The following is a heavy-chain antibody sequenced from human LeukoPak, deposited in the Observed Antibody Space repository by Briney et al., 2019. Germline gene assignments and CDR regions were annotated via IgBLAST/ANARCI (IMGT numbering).Heavy chain of an antibody. V-gene: IGHV3-7*03. CDR3: AKGGVYGDYYFDY. Sequence: GGSLRLSCAASGFTFSSYWMNWARQAPGKGLEWVASINHNGNVSYYVDSVKGRFTISRDNAKNSLYLQMNSLRAEDTAVYYCAKGGVYGDYYFDYWGQGTLVTVSS. CDR2: INHNGNVS. D-gene: IGHD4-17*01. CDR1: GFTFSSYW. J-gene: IGHJ4*02.